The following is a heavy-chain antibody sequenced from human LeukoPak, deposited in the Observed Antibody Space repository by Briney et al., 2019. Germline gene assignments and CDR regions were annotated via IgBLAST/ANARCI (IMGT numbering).Heavy chain of an antibody. CDR1: GGSFSGYY. CDR3: ARVGYDSSGYYYGRSHNWFDP. V-gene: IGHV4-34*01. Sequence: SETLSLTCAVYGGSFSGYYWSWIRQPPGKGLEWIGEINHSGSTNYNPSLKSRVTISVDTSKNQFSLKLSSVTAADTAVYYCARVGYDSSGYYYGRSHNWFDPWGQGTLVTVSS. D-gene: IGHD3-22*01. J-gene: IGHJ5*02. CDR2: INHSGST.